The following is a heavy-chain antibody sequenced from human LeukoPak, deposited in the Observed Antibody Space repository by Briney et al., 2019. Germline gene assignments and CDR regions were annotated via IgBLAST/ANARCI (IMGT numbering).Heavy chain of an antibody. CDR1: GYTVTSYD. Sequence: GASVKVSCKASGYTVTSYDINWVRQAPGQGLEWMGGIIPLFGRTNYAQKFQGRVTITADDSTSTAYMELSSLRSEDTAVYFCARVNGYNFHYGMDVWGQGTTVSVSS. J-gene: IGHJ6*02. CDR2: IIPLFGRT. V-gene: IGHV1-69*13. CDR3: ARVNGYNFHYGMDV. D-gene: IGHD5-24*01.